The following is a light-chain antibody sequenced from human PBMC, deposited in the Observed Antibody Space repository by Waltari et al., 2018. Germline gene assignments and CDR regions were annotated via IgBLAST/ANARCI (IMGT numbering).Light chain of an antibody. CDR1: QGISSY. Sequence: AIQISQSPSSLSASVGDRFPITCRASQGISSYLNWYQQKPGKAPKLLIYYANSLASGVPSRFSGSGSGTEFTLTISSLQPEDFATYYCQQGNSNPYSFGQGTKVEIK. J-gene: IGKJ2*03. V-gene: IGKV1-13*02. CDR2: YAN. CDR3: QQGNSNPYS.